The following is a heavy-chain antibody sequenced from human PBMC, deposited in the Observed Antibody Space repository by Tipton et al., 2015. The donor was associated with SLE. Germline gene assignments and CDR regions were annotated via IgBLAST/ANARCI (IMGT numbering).Heavy chain of an antibody. J-gene: IGHJ2*01. CDR3: ARRYFDL. CDR1: GFIFSDYW. V-gene: IGHV3-7*01. Sequence: SLRLSCAASGFIFSDYWMQWVRQAPGKGLEWVANVRQDGNEMYYVDSVKGRFTISRDNAKNSLFLQMDSLRAEDTAIYYCARRYFDLWGRGSLVTVSS. CDR2: VRQDGNEM.